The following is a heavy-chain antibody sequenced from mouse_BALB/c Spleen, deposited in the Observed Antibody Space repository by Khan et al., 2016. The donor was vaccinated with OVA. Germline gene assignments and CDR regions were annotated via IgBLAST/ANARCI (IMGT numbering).Heavy chain of an antibody. V-gene: IGHV2-3*01. CDR2: IWGDGNT. CDR1: GFSLTSYG. CDR3: AKDRGYYAVDY. Sequence: QMQLEESGPGLVAPSQSLSITCTVSGFSLTSYGVSWVRQPPGKGLEWRGVIWGDGNTNFHSALRSRLSISKDNSKSQVFLKLNSLHTDDTATYYCAKDRGYYAVDYWGQGTSVTVSS. J-gene: IGHJ4*01.